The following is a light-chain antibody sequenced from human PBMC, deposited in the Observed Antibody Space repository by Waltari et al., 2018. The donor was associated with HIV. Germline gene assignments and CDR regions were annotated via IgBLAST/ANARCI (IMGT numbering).Light chain of an antibody. J-gene: IGLJ1*01. CDR3: AAWDDSLNAYV. CDR2: KNT. CDR1: SSNIGSNS. Sequence: QSVLTQPPSASGTPGHRVTISCSGSSSNIGSNSVNWYQHLPEVAPKLLIFKNTRRPSGVPDRFSAANSGTSAALAIRGLQSEDEADYYCAAWDDSLNAYVFGTGTRVTV. V-gene: IGLV1-44*01.